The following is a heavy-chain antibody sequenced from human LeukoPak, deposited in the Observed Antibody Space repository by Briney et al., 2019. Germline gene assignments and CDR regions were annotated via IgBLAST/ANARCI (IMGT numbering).Heavy chain of an antibody. CDR3: ARMEVSGYYYYYMDV. D-gene: IGHD2-21*01. Sequence: GASVKVSCKASGYTFTSYGISWVRQAPGQGLEWMGWISAYNGNTNYAQKLQGRVTMTTDTSTSTAYMELRSLRSDDTAVYYCARMEVSGYYYYYMDVWGKGTTVTVSS. J-gene: IGHJ6*03. V-gene: IGHV1-18*01. CDR2: ISAYNGNT. CDR1: GYTFTSYG.